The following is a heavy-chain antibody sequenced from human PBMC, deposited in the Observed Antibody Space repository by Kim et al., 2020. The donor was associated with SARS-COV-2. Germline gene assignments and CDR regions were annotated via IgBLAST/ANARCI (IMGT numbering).Heavy chain of an antibody. CDR2: MYHSGSP. V-gene: IGHV4-38-2*02. J-gene: IGHJ4*02. CDR3: VATYYYDSAGDSDF. D-gene: IGHD3-22*01. Sequence: SETLSLICNVSGYSMTNGYYWGWIRQPPGKGLEWIGNMYHSGSPYYNPSLRSRVTISVDTSKSQVSLKMTSVTAADTAVYYCVATYYYDSAGDSDFWGQG. CDR1: GYSMTNGYY.